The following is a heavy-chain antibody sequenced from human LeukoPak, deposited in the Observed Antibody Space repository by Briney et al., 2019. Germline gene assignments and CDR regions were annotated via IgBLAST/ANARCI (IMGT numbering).Heavy chain of an antibody. V-gene: IGHV4-59*01. D-gene: IGHD4-17*01. J-gene: IGHJ5*02. CDR3: ARDYGDYGWFDP. Sequence: SETLSLTCTVSGGSISSYYWSRIRQPPGKGLEWIGYIYYSGSTNYNPSLKSRVTISVDTSKNQFSLKLSSVTAADTAVYYCARDYGDYGWFDPWGQGTLVTVSS. CDR1: GGSISSYY. CDR2: IYYSGST.